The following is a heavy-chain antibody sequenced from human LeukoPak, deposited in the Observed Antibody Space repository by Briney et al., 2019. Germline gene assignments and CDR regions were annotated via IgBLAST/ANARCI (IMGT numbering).Heavy chain of an antibody. CDR3: ARDLGSSGWYYAFDI. V-gene: IGHV3-21*01. D-gene: IGHD6-19*01. Sequence: GGSLRLSCAASGFTFSSYGMSWVRQAPGKRLEWVASISSTTSYIYEADSIKGRFSISRDNARNSLYLQMNSLRAEDTAVYYCARDLGSSGWYYAFDIWGQGTMVTVSS. J-gene: IGHJ3*02. CDR2: ISSTTSYI. CDR1: GFTFSSYG.